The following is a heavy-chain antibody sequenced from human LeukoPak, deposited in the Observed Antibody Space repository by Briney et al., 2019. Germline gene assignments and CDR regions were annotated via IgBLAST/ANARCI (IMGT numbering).Heavy chain of an antibody. CDR2: IYYSGST. Sequence: SETLSLTCTVSGGSISSSSYYWGWIRQPPGKGLEWIGSIYYSGSTYYNPSLKSRVTMSVDTSKNQFSLKLSSVTAADTAVYYCARASPPGLRPFLVLDYWGQGTLVTVSS. CDR3: ARASPPGLRPFLVLDY. D-gene: IGHD4-17*01. J-gene: IGHJ4*02. CDR1: GGSISSSSYY. V-gene: IGHV4-39*07.